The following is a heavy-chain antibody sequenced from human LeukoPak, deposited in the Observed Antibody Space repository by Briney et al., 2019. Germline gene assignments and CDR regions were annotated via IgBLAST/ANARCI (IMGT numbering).Heavy chain of an antibody. CDR2: IYYTGKI. V-gene: IGHV4-59*08. CDR1: GGSINSHY. J-gene: IGHJ4*02. CDR3: VGRDTGWIYFVY. D-gene: IGHD6-19*01. Sequence: PSWTLSLTRAVSGGSINSHYWGWIRQPPGKGLQWVGDIYYTGKINYNPSLKSRVTITLDTTHDHLFLHLTTVLAADTAIYYCVGRDTGWIYFVYCGEGTLVTVSS.